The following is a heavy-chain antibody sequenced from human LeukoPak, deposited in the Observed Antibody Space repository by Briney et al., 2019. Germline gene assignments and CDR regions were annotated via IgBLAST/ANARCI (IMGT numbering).Heavy chain of an antibody. CDR3: ARDQWFGELVLAYYYYYGMDV. D-gene: IGHD3-10*01. CDR2: INPSAGST. CDR1: GYTFTSYY. V-gene: IGHV1-46*01. J-gene: IGHJ6*02. Sequence: ASVTVSCKASGYTFTSYYMHWVRQAPGQGLEWMGIINPSAGSTSYAQKFQGRVTMTRDTSTSTVYMELSSLRSEDTAVYYCARDQWFGELVLAYYYYYGMDVWGQGTTVTVSS.